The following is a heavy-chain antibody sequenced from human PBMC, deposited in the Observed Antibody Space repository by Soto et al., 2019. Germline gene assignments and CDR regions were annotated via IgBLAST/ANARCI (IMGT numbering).Heavy chain of an antibody. CDR2: INSDGSST. Sequence: EVQLVESGGGLVQPGGSLRLSCAASGFTFSSYWMHWVRQAPGKGLVWVSRINSDGSSTSYADSVKGRFTISRDNAKNTLYLKRNGRRAEDTVVFYWKKTGSDPGGQEPLVTFSS. D-gene: IGHD3-10*01. V-gene: IGHV3-74*01. J-gene: IGHJ5*02. CDR1: GFTFSSYW. CDR3: KKTGSDP.